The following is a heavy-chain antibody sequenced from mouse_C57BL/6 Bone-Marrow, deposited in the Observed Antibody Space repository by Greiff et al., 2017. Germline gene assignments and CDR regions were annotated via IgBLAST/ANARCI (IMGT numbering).Heavy chain of an antibody. Sequence: EVNVVESGGGLVQPKGSLKLSCAASGFSFNTYAMNWVRQAPGQGLEWVARIRSKSNNYATYYADSVKNRFTISRDDSESMLYLQMNNLKTEDTAMYYCVRHALAYWGQGTLVTVSA. V-gene: IGHV10-1*01. CDR1: GFSFNTYA. J-gene: IGHJ3*01. CDR3: VRHALAY. CDR2: IRSKSNNYAT.